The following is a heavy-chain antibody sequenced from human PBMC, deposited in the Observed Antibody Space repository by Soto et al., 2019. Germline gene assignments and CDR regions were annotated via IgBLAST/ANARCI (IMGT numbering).Heavy chain of an antibody. CDR3: FSWGEGFDY. CDR1: GGSISSSSYY. Sequence: SETLSLTCTVSGGSISSSSYYWGWIRQPPGKVLEWIGSIYYSGSTYYNPSLKSRVTISVDTSKNQFSLKLSSVTAADTAVYYCFSWGEGFDYWGQGTLVTVSS. J-gene: IGHJ4*02. CDR2: IYYSGST. D-gene: IGHD2-21*01. V-gene: IGHV4-39*07.